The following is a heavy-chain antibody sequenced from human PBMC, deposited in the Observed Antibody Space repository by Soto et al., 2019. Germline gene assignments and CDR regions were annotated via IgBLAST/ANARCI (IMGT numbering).Heavy chain of an antibody. V-gene: IGHV3-21*01. CDR3: AREVTVTDDVLYYYYGMDV. Sequence: GSLRLSCAASGFTFGSYSMNWVRQAPGKGLEWVSSISSSSSYIYYADSVKGRFTISRDNAKNSLYLQMNSLRAEDTAVYYCAREVTVTDDVLYYYYGMDVWGQGTTVTVSS. D-gene: IGHD4-4*01. CDR2: ISSSSSYI. CDR1: GFTFGSYS. J-gene: IGHJ6*02.